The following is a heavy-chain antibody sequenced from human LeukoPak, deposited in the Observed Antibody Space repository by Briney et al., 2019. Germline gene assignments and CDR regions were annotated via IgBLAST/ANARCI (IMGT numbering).Heavy chain of an antibody. Sequence: PGGPLSLPCGVCGLPFRVYYMSCIRQAPGKGREWVSYISSYTSYTNYADSVKGRFTISRDNAKNSLYLQMNSLKAEDTAVYYCARATHYDILTGCTDFDYWGQGTLVTVSS. CDR1: GLPFRVYY. D-gene: IGHD3-9*01. CDR2: ISSYTSYT. CDR3: ARATHYDILTGCTDFDY. V-gene: IGHV3-11*06. J-gene: IGHJ4*02.